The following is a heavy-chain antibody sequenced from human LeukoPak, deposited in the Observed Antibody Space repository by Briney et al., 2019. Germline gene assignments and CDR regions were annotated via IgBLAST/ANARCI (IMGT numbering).Heavy chain of an antibody. CDR1: DGSISNYY. Sequence: SETLSLTCTVSDGSISNYYWSWVRQPPGKGLEWIAYIDNSGSTNYNPSLRSRVTISIDTSRNQFSLKLTSVTAADTAVYYCARNYDFWSGYLDYWGQGTLITVSS. D-gene: IGHD3-3*01. CDR3: ARNYDFWSGYLDY. J-gene: IGHJ4*02. V-gene: IGHV4-59*01. CDR2: IDNSGST.